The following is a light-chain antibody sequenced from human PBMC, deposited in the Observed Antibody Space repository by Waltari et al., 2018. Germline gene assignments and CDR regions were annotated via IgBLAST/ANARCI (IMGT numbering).Light chain of an antibody. CDR1: VSDARYFNH. Sequence: QSALTQPASVSGSPGQSIPPPLPGTVSDARYFNHASWFQHHPHSAPKLLIYDVTYRPSGVSSRFSGSKSVNTASLTISGLQAEDEADYYCSSYTGRGTVIFGGGTKLTVL. CDR2: DVT. J-gene: IGLJ2*01. V-gene: IGLV2-14*01. CDR3: SSYTGRGTVI.